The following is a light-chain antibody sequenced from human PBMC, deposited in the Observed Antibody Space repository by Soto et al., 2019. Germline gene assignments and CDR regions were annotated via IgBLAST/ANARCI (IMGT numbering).Light chain of an antibody. CDR1: QSVSSSY. CDR2: GAS. V-gene: IGKV3-20*01. Sequence: ENVLTQSPGTLSLSPGERATLSCRASQSVSSSYLVWYQQKPGQAPRLLIYGASSRATGIPDRFSGSGSGTDFTLPISRLEPEDFAVYYCQQYGTSPFTFGQGTKLEIK. J-gene: IGKJ2*01. CDR3: QQYGTSPFT.